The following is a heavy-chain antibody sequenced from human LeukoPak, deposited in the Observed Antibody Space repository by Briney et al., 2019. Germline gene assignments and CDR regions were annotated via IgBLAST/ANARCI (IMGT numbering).Heavy chain of an antibody. CDR1: GFTFSSYA. CDR3: AKFPPRTMVRGAFFDY. J-gene: IGHJ4*02. CDR2: ISGSGGST. V-gene: IGHV3-23*01. D-gene: IGHD3-10*01. Sequence: PGGSLRLSCAASGFTFSSYAMSWVRQAPGKGLEWVSAISGSGGSTYYADSVKGRFTISRDNSKNTLYLRMNSLRAEDTAVYYCAKFPPRTMVRGAFFDYWGQGTLVTVSS.